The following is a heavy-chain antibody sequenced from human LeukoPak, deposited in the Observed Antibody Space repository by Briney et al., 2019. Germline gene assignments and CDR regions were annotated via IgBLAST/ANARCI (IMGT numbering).Heavy chain of an antibody. Sequence: GGSLRLSCAASGFTFSSYEMNWVRQAPGKGLEWVSYISSSGSTIYYADSVKGRFTISRDNAKNSLYLQMNSLRAEDTAVYYCAREAEFAAFDIWGQGTMVTVSS. CDR3: AREAEFAAFDI. V-gene: IGHV3-48*03. J-gene: IGHJ3*02. D-gene: IGHD3-10*01. CDR2: ISSSGSTI. CDR1: GFTFSSYE.